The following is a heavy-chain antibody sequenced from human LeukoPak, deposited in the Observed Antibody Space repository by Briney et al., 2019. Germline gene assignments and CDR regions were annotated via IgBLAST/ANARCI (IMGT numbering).Heavy chain of an antibody. CDR1: GFTFSSNG. CDR2: ISYDGSNK. V-gene: IGHV3-30*18. D-gene: IGHD3-10*01. CDR3: AKDQWDYYGSGSYYSFDY. J-gene: IGHJ4*02. Sequence: GGSLRLSCIASGFTFSSNGMHWVRQAPGKGLEWVAVISYDGSNKHYADSVEGRFTISRDNSKNTLYLQMNSLRAEDTAVYYCAKDQWDYYGSGSYYSFDYWGQGTLVTVSS.